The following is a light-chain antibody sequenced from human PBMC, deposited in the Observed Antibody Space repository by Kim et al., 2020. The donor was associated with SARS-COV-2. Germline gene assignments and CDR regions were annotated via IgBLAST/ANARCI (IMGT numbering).Light chain of an antibody. Sequence: ASVGDRGTITCRASQSISSWLAWYQQRPGKAPQLLIYDASSLESGVASRFSGSGSGTEFTLTISSLQPDDFATYYCQQYNSDSKTFGQGTKVDIK. CDR3: QQYNSDSKT. CDR1: QSISSW. J-gene: IGKJ1*01. V-gene: IGKV1-5*01. CDR2: DAS.